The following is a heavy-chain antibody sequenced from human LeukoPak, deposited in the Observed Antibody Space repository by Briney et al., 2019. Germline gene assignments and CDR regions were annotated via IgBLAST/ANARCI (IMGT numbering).Heavy chain of an antibody. V-gene: IGHV3-11*06. CDR1: GFAFSDYY. D-gene: IGHD4-17*01. Sequence: GGSLRLSCAASGFAFSDYYMSWIRQAPGKGLEWVSYISSSSGYTNYADSVKGRFTISRDNAKNSLYLQMNSLRAEDTAVYYCARDGRMTTVTPDYDYWGQGTLVTVSS. CDR3: ARDGRMTTVTPDYDY. J-gene: IGHJ4*02. CDR2: ISSSSGYT.